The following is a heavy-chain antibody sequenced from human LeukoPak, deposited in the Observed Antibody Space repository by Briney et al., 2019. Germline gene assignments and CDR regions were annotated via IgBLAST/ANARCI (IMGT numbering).Heavy chain of an antibody. CDR3: ARGITIFGENIRFDP. D-gene: IGHD3-3*01. J-gene: IGHJ5*02. CDR2: IYTSGST. V-gene: IGHV4-4*07. CDR1: GGSISSYY. Sequence: PSETLSLTCTVSGGSISSYYWSWIRQPAGKGLEWIGRIYTSGSTNYNPSLKSRVTMSVDTSKNQFSLKLSSVTAADTAVYYCARGITIFGENIRFDPWGQGTLVTVSS.